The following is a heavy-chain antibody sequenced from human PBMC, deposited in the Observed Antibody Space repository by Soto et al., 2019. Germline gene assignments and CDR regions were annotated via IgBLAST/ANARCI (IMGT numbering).Heavy chain of an antibody. V-gene: IGHV4-34*01. CDR3: ASPGGYRSGNQYNWSDP. Sequence: QVQLQQWGAGLLKPSETLSLTCAVYGGSFSGYYWSWIRQPPGKGLEWIGEINHSGSTNYNRSLKSRVTITVATSKNQFSLQLSSVTAEDTAVYYCASPGGYRSGNQYNWSDPWGQGTLVTVSS. CDR2: INHSGST. D-gene: IGHD6-25*01. CDR1: GGSFSGYY. J-gene: IGHJ5*02.